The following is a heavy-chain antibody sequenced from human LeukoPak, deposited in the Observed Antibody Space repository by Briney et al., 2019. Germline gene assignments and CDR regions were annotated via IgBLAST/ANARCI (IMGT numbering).Heavy chain of an antibody. D-gene: IGHD1-26*01. V-gene: IGHV3-66*01. CDR2: IYSGGYT. CDR1: GFTVTTNY. J-gene: IGHJ4*02. CDR3: ARRLEYSGSKGVFVY. Sequence: GGSLRLSCAASGFTVTTNYMTWVRQAPGKGLEWVSIIYSGGYTDYADSVKGRFTISRDNSKNTLDLQMNSLRAEDTAVYYCARRLEYSGSKGVFVYWGQGTLVTVSS.